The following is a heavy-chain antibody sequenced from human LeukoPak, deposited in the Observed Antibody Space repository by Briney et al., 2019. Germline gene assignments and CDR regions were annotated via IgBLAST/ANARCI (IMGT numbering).Heavy chain of an antibody. D-gene: IGHD6-13*01. CDR2: ISSSSSTI. CDR1: GFTFSSYS. Sequence: GGSLRLSCAASGFTFSSYSMNWVRQAPGKGLEWVSYISSSSSTIYYADSVKGRFTISRDNAKNSLYLQMNSLRAEDTAVYYCARVAEAAAFDYWGQGTLVTVSS. V-gene: IGHV3-48*01. J-gene: IGHJ4*02. CDR3: ARVAEAAAFDY.